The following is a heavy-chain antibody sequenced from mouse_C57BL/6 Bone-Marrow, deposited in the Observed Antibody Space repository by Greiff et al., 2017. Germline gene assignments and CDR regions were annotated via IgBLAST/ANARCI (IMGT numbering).Heavy chain of an antibody. Sequence: VQLQQSMAELVRPGASVKLSSKASGYTFTDYYINWVKQRPGQGLEWIARIYPGSGNTYYNEKFKGKATLTAEKSSSTAYMQLSSLTSEDSAVYFCANGDDGSSYDYYAMHYCGQVTSATVSS. D-gene: IGHD1-1*01. CDR2: IYPGSGNT. J-gene: IGHJ4*01. CDR1: GYTFTDYY. CDR3: ANGDDGSSYDYYAMHY. V-gene: IGHV1-76*01.